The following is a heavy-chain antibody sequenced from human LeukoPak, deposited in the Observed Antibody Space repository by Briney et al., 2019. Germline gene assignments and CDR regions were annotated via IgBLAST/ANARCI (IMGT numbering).Heavy chain of an antibody. CDR2: ISYDGSNK. CDR1: GFTFSSYA. J-gene: IGHJ4*02. Sequence: GGSLRLSCAASGFTFSSYAMHWVRQAPGKGLEWVAVISYDGSNKYYADSVKGRFTISRDNSKNTLYLQMNSLRVEDTAVYYCARERYSSSSYYFDYWGQGTLVTVSS. D-gene: IGHD6-6*01. V-gene: IGHV3-30*14. CDR3: ARERYSSSSYYFDY.